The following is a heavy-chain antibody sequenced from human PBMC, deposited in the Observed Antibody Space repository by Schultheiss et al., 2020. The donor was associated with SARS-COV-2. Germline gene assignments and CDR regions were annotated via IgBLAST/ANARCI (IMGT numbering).Heavy chain of an antibody. V-gene: IGHV3-33*01. CDR1: GFIFGDYA. Sequence: GGSLRLSCRTSGFIFGDYAMSWVRQAPGKGLEWVALICYDGKSKLYADSVKGRFSISRDNSKNTLYVQANSLSAEDTAVYYCARTEYNWNVGTMDVWGQGTTVTVSS. CDR2: ICYDGKSK. J-gene: IGHJ6*02. CDR3: ARTEYNWNVGTMDV. D-gene: IGHD1-20*01.